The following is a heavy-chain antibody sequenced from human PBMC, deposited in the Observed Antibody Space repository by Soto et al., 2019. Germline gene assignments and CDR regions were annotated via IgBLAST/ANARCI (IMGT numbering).Heavy chain of an antibody. J-gene: IGHJ4*02. CDR2: ISSASTSI. D-gene: IGHD2-15*01. Sequence: EVQLVESGGGLVKPGGSLRLSCAASGFTFSSYSMNWVRQAPGKGLEWVSSISSASTSIYYADSVKGRFTISRDNAKNTLYLQMNSLGDEDTAVYYCARARGSATGYDDYWGQGTLVTVSS. V-gene: IGHV3-21*01. CDR3: ARARGSATGYDDY. CDR1: GFTFSSYS.